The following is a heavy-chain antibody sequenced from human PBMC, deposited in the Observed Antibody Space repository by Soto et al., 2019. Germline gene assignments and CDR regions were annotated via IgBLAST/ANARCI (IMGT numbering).Heavy chain of an antibody. CDR2: IYYSGST. CDR3: ARQGPPYSSSWEFDY. V-gene: IGHV4-39*01. Sequence: SETLSLTCTVSGGSISSSSYYWGWIRQPPGKGLEWIGSIYYSGSTYYNPSLKSRVTISVDTSKNQFSLKLSSVTAADTAVYYCARQGPPYSSSWEFDYWGQGTLVTVSA. J-gene: IGHJ4*02. D-gene: IGHD6-13*01. CDR1: GGSISSSSYY.